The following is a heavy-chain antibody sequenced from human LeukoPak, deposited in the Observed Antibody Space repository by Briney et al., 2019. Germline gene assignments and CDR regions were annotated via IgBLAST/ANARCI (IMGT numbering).Heavy chain of an antibody. D-gene: IGHD3-10*01. J-gene: IGHJ4*02. CDR2: ISSSGSTI. V-gene: IGHV3-48*03. CDR3: VRVSFGVDY. Sequence: GGSLRLSCAASGFTFSSYEMNWVRQAPGKGLEWVSYISSSGSTIYYADSVKGRFTISRDNAKNSLYLQMNSLRAEDTAVYYCVRVSFGVDYWGQGTLATVSS. CDR1: GFTFSSYE.